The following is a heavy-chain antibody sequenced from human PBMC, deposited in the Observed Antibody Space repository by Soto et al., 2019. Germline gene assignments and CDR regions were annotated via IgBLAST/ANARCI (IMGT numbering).Heavy chain of an antibody. CDR1: CGSVISGSYY. J-gene: IGHJ5*02. CDR2: IDYSGST. V-gene: IGHV4-61*01. Sequence: PSETLSLTCTVSCGSVISGSYYWNWVRQPPGKGLEWIGYIDYSGSTNYNPSLKSRVTISIDTSKNQFSLKLNSVTAADTAVYYCARVYDFVWGSYRPFDPWGQGTLVTVSS. D-gene: IGHD3-16*02. CDR3: ARVYDFVWGSYRPFDP.